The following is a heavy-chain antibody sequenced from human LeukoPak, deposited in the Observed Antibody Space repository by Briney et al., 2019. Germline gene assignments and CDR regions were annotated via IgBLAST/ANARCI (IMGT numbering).Heavy chain of an antibody. V-gene: IGHV1-3*01. CDR2: INAGNGNT. Sequence: GASVKVSCKASGYTFTSYAMHWVRQAPGQRLEWMGWINAGNGNTKYSQKFQGRVTITRDTSASTAYMELSSLRSDDTAVYYCARDIVVPAAIMADYWGQGTLVTVSS. CDR3: ARDIVVPAAIMADY. J-gene: IGHJ4*02. CDR1: GYTFTSYA. D-gene: IGHD2-2*01.